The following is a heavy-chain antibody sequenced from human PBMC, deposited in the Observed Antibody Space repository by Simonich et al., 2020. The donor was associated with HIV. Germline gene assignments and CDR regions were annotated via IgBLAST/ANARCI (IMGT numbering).Heavy chain of an antibody. D-gene: IGHD1-26*01. CDR2: IKQDGSEK. CDR1: GFTFRSYW. CDR3: ARGIVGAD. V-gene: IGHV3-7*01. J-gene: IGHJ4*02. Sequence: EVQLVESGGGLVQPGGSLRLYCTASGFTFRSYWMRWVRQAPGKGLEWVANIKQDGSEKYYVDSVKGRFTISRDNAKNSLYLQMNSLRGEDTAVYYCARGIVGADWGQGTLVTVSS.